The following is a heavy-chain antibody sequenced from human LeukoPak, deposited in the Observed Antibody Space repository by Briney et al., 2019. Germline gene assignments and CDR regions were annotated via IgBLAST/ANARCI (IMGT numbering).Heavy chain of an antibody. J-gene: IGHJ4*02. D-gene: IGHD2-2*01. CDR2: IYRGGDT. Sequence: GGSLRLSCSASGFTFNSYSMHWVRQAPGKGLEWVSVIYRGGDTYYADSVKGRFTISRDNSKNTVYLQMNSLRAEDTAMYYCARGYCSSTNCPWNFDYWGQGTLVTVSS. CDR3: ARGYCSSTNCPWNFDY. CDR1: GFTFNSYS. V-gene: IGHV3-53*01.